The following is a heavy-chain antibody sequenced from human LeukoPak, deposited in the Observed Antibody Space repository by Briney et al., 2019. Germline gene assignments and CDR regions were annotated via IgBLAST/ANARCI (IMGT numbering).Heavy chain of an antibody. D-gene: IGHD5-12*01. CDR3: AAGYSGYDLHGYYYYYGMDV. Sequence: SVKVSCKASGFTFPSSAAQWVRQARGQRLEWIGWIFVGSGNTNYAQKFQERVTITRDMSTSTAYMELSSLRSEDTAVYYCAAGYSGYDLHGYYYYYGMDVWGQGTTVTVSS. J-gene: IGHJ6*02. V-gene: IGHV1-58*01. CDR1: GFTFPSSA. CDR2: IFVGSGNT.